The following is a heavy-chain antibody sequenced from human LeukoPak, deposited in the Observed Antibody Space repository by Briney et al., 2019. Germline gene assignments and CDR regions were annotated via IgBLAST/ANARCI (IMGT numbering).Heavy chain of an antibody. V-gene: IGHV3-23*01. CDR2: ISGSGGTT. CDR1: GFTFSSFA. CDR3: AREVAQFDY. Sequence: GGSLRLSCAVSGFTFSSFAPSWVRQAPGKGLEWVSAISGSGGTTHYADSVKGRFTISRDNSKNTLYMQMNSLRAEDTAVYYCAREVAQFDYWGQGTLVTVSS. D-gene: IGHD5-12*01. J-gene: IGHJ4*02.